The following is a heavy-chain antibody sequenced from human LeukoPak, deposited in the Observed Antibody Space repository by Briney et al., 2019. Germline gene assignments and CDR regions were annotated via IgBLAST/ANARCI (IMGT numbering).Heavy chain of an antibody. CDR2: ISPYNGNT. V-gene: IGHV1-18*01. J-gene: IGHJ1*01. CDR3: ARGMEQWLLPGYFQH. CDR1: DYTFTNYG. D-gene: IGHD6-19*01. Sequence: ASVKVSCKASDYTFTNYGITWVRQTPGQGLEWMGWISPYNGNTNYAQKFQDRVTMTADTSTSTAYMELRSLRSDDTAVYYCARGMEQWLLPGYFQHWGQGTLVTVSS.